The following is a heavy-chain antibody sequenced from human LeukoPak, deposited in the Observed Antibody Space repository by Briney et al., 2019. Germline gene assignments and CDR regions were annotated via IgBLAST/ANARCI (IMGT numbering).Heavy chain of an antibody. CDR2: ISGSGGST. Sequence: PGGSLRLSCAASGFTFSSSAMSWVRQAPGKGLEWVSAISGSGGSTYYADSVKGRFTISRDNSKNTLYLQMNSLRAEDTAAYYCAKDAYCSSTSCYSPYYWGQGTLVTVSS. J-gene: IGHJ4*02. CDR3: AKDAYCSSTSCYSPYY. V-gene: IGHV3-23*01. D-gene: IGHD2-2*02. CDR1: GFTFSSSA.